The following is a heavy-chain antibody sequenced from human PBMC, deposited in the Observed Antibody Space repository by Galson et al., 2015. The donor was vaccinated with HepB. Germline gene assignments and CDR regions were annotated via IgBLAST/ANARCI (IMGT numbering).Heavy chain of an antibody. Sequence: SVKVSCKASGYTFTSYAMNWVRQAPGQGLEWMGWINTNTGNPTYAQGFTGRFVFSLDTSVSTAYLQISSLKAEDTAVYYCATGNPGIAAAGTNYWGQGTLVTVSS. CDR1: GYTFTSYA. D-gene: IGHD6-13*01. CDR2: INTNTGNP. J-gene: IGHJ4*02. V-gene: IGHV7-4-1*02. CDR3: ATGNPGIAAAGTNY.